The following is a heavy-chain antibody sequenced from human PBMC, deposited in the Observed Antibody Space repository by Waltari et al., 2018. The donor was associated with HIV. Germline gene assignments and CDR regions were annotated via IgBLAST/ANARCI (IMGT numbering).Heavy chain of an antibody. V-gene: IGHV1-2*02. Sequence: QSGAEVKRPGASVRVFCETSGYTFSDYYTSWVRSAPGQGLEWMEWLDPKNGNKAYAAEFQGRVTMSRDSLKSTAYLQLNNLREDDTAIYFCARDRYDLAANYFWFSAWSDFWGQGTPVTVSS. CDR3: ARDRYDLAANYFWFSAWSDF. J-gene: IGHJ4*02. CDR2: LDPKNGNK. CDR1: GYTFSDYY. D-gene: IGHD3-3*01.